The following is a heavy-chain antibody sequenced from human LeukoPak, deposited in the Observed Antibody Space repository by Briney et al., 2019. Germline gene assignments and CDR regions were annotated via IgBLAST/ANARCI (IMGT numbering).Heavy chain of an antibody. CDR3: ARAAGSYAHIDY. Sequence: GGSLRLSCAASEFTFSSYGMNWVRQAPGKGLEWVSYISTSSTIYYADSVKGRFTISRDNAKNSLFLQMNSLRAEDTAVYYCARAAGSYAHIDYWGQGTLVTVSS. D-gene: IGHD3-10*01. CDR2: ISTSSTI. V-gene: IGHV3-48*01. CDR1: EFTFSSYG. J-gene: IGHJ4*02.